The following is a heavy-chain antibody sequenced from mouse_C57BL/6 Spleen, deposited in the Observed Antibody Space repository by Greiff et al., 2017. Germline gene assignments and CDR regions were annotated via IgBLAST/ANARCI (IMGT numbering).Heavy chain of an antibody. Sequence: QVQLKQSGPGLVQPSQSLSTTCTVSGFSLTSYGVHWVRQSPGKGLEWLGVIWSGGSTDYNAAFISRLSISKDNSKSQVFFKMNSLQADDTAIYYCARGANVDYWGQGTTLTVSS. V-gene: IGHV2-2*01. CDR2: IWSGGST. J-gene: IGHJ2*01. D-gene: IGHD3-1*01. CDR3: ARGANVDY. CDR1: GFSLTSYG.